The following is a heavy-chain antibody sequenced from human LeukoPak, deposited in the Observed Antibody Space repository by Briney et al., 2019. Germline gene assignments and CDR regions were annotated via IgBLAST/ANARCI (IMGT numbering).Heavy chain of an antibody. CDR3: ARGPYCSDGSRYTGTFDY. J-gene: IGHJ4*02. Sequence: SETLSLTCTVSGGSISTYYWSWIRQPPGKGLEWIGYIYYSGSTNYNPSLKSRVTMSVDTSKNQFSLKLSSVTAADTAVYYCARGPYCSDGSRYTGTFDYWGQGTLVTVSS. V-gene: IGHV4-59*01. CDR2: IYYSGST. D-gene: IGHD2-15*01. CDR1: GGSISTYY.